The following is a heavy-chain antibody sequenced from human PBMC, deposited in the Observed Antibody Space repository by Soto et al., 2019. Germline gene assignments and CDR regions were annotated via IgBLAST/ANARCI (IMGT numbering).Heavy chain of an antibody. V-gene: IGHV1-8*02. CDR2: MNPGSGKT. Sequence: ASVKVSCKASGYSFINFDISWVRQAAGQGPEWLGWMNPGSGKTGYTSKFQGRVAMTRDASTATSHLDLTSLTSDDTAVYYCARVAPAGTLNWFDPWGTGNLVTVAS. CDR1: GYSFINFD. J-gene: IGHJ5*02. D-gene: IGHD6-13*01. CDR3: ARVAPAGTLNWFDP.